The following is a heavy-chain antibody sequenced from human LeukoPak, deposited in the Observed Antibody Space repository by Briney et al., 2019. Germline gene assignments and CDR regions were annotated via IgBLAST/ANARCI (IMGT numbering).Heavy chain of an antibody. Sequence: SETLSLTCTVSGGSISSYYWNWIRQPPGKGLEWIGYIYYSGTTNYNPSLKSRVTISVDKSKNQFSLKLSSVTAADTAVYYCARGRSGYPRGDFAYYWGQGTLVTVSS. V-gene: IGHV4-59*12. J-gene: IGHJ4*02. D-gene: IGHD3-22*01. CDR3: ARGRSGYPRGDFAYY. CDR2: IYYSGTT. CDR1: GGSISSYY.